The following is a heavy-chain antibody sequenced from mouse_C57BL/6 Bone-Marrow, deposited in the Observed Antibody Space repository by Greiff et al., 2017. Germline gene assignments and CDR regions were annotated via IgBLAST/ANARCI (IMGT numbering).Heavy chain of an antibody. V-gene: IGHV1-15*01. J-gene: IGHJ3*01. CDR3: TRGCYCYGSRPFAY. CDR1: GYTFTDYE. Sequence: QLQQSGAELVRPGASVTLSCKASGYTFTDYEMHWVKQTPVHGLEWIGAIDPETGGTAYNQKFKGKAILTADKSSSTAYMELRSLTSEDSAVDYCTRGCYCYGSRPFAYWGQGTLVTVSA. D-gene: IGHD1-1*01. CDR2: IDPETGGT.